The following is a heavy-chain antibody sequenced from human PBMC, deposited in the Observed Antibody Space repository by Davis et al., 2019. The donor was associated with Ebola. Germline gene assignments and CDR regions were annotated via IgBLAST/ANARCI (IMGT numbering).Heavy chain of an antibody. CDR3: ARDEHSSTAFDI. V-gene: IGHV3-21*01. CDR2: ISSSSSYI. CDR1: GFTFSSYG. Sequence: PGGSLRLSCAASGFTFSSYGMHWVRQAPGKGLEWVSSISSSSSYIYYADSVKGRFTISRDNAKNSLYLQMNSLRAEDTAVYYCARDEHSSTAFDIWGQGTMVTVSS. J-gene: IGHJ3*02. D-gene: IGHD2-2*01.